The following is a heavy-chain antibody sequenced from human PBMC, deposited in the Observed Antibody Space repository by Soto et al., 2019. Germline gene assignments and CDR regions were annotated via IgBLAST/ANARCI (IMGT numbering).Heavy chain of an antibody. CDR2: INPIFGTA. J-gene: IGHJ4*02. D-gene: IGHD6-19*01. Sequence: QVQLVQSGAEVKKPGASVKVSCKASGYTFTGHYMHWVRQAPGQGLEWMGWINPIFGTANYAQKFQGRVTITADESTSTAYMELSSLRSEDTAVYYCARGFGLSLVAVAGRRGLEYWGQGTLVTVSS. CDR3: ARGFGLSLVAVAGRRGLEY. V-gene: IGHV1-69*01. CDR1: GYTFTGHY.